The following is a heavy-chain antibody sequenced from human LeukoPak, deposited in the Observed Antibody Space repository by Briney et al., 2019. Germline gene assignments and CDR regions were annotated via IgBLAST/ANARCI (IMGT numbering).Heavy chain of an antibody. V-gene: IGHV4-4*02. D-gene: IGHD3-10*01. J-gene: IGHJ6*03. CDR1: GGSISSSNW. Sequence: SETLSLTCAVSGGSISSSNWWSWVRQPPGKGLEWIGEIYHSGSTNYNPSLKSRVTISVDESKNQFSLKLSSVTAADTAVYYCARGIKYGGYYYYYYMDVWGKGTTVTISS. CDR3: ARGIKYGGYYYYYYMDV. CDR2: IYHSGST.